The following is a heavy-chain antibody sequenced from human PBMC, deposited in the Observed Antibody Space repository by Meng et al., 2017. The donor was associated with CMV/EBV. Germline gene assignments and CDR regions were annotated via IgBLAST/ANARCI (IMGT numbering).Heavy chain of an antibody. CDR3: ARNNAFDI. Sequence: LSLTCAVYGGSFSSYEMNWVRQAPGKGLEWVSYISSSGSTIYYADSVKGRFTISRDNAKNSLYLQMNSLRAEDTAVYYCARNNAFDIWGQGTMVTVSS. J-gene: IGHJ3*02. V-gene: IGHV3-48*03. CDR1: GGSFSSYE. CDR2: ISSSGSTI.